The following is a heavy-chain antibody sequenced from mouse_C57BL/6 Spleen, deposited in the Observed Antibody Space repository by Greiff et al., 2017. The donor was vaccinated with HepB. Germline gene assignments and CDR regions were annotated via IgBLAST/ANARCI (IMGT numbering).Heavy chain of an antibody. CDR1: GYAFSSYW. V-gene: IGHV1-80*01. Sequence: VQLQQSGAELVKPGASVKISCKASGYAFSSYWMNWVKQRPGRGLEWIGQIYPGDGDTNYNGKFKGKATLTADKSSSTAYMQLSSLTSEDSAVYFCARLSGSSVLDYWGQGTTLTVSS. CDR2: IYPGDGDT. J-gene: IGHJ2*01. CDR3: ARLSGSSVLDY. D-gene: IGHD1-1*01.